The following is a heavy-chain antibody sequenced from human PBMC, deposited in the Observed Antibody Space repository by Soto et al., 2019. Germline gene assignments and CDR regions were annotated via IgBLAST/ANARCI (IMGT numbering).Heavy chain of an antibody. J-gene: IGHJ4*02. CDR1: GFTFDDYA. Sequence: EVQLVDSGGRLVQPGRPLRLSCAASGFTFDDYAMHWVRRVPGKGLEWVSIISWNSNIIGYEDSVKGHFTISRDNGKNPLYLQMNSLRPEDTALYYCAKGGLDGFCGGGRCYFPYWGQGTLVTVSS. CDR3: AKGGLDGFCGGGRCYFPY. D-gene: IGHD2-15*01. CDR2: ISWNSNII. V-gene: IGHV3-9*01.